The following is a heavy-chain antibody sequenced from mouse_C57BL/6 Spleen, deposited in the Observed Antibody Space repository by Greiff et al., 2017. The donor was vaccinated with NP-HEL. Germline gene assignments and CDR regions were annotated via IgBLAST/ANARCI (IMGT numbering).Heavy chain of an antibody. J-gene: IGHJ3*01. V-gene: IGHV1-69*01. Sequence: QVQLKQPGAELVKPGASVKLSCKASGYTFTSYWMHWVKQRPGQGLEWIGEIDPSDSYTNYNQKFKGKSTLTVDKSSSTAYMQLSSLTSEDSAVYYCATCYSNRAWFAYWGKGTLVTVSA. CDR2: IDPSDSYT. D-gene: IGHD2-5*01. CDR3: ATCYSNRAWFAY. CDR1: GYTFTSYW.